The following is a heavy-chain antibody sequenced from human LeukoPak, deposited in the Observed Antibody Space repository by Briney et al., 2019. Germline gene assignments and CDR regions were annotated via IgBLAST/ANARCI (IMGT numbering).Heavy chain of an antibody. CDR3: AREITMVRGAPLYGMDV. Sequence: ASVKVSCKASGYTFTSYAMHWVRQAPGQRLEWMGRINAGNGNTKYSQKFQGRVTITRDTSASTAYMELSSLRSEDTAVYYCAREITMVRGAPLYGMDVWGQGTTVTVSS. D-gene: IGHD3-10*01. V-gene: IGHV1-3*01. CDR1: GYTFTSYA. J-gene: IGHJ6*02. CDR2: INAGNGNT.